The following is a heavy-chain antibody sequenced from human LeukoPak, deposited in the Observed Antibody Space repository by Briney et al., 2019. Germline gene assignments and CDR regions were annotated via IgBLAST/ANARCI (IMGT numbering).Heavy chain of an antibody. Sequence: GGSLRLSCAASGFTFSNYGMSWVRQAPGRGLEWVLAISTSGGTAYYADSVKGRFTVSRDNSKNTLYLQMNSLRAEDTAVYYCAKPGPYYFDYWGQGTLVTVSS. CDR3: AKPGPYYFDY. V-gene: IGHV3-23*01. CDR1: GFTFSNYG. J-gene: IGHJ4*02. D-gene: IGHD3-10*01. CDR2: ISTSGGTA.